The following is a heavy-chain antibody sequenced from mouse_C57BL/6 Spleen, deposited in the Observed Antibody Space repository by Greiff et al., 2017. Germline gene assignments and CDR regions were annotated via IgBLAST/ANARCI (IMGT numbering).Heavy chain of an antibody. V-gene: IGHV1-52*01. CDR2: IDPSDSET. Sequence: QVQLQQPGAELVRPGSSVKLSCKASGYTFTSYWMHLVKQRPIQVLEWIGNIDPSDSETHYNQKFKDKATLTVDKSSSTAYMQLSSLTSEDSAVYYCARSYYGSSLYAMDYWGQGTSVTVSS. CDR1: GYTFTSYW. J-gene: IGHJ4*01. D-gene: IGHD1-1*01. CDR3: ARSYYGSSLYAMDY.